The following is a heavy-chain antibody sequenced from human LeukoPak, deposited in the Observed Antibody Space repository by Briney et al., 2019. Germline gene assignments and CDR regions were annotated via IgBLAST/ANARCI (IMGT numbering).Heavy chain of an antibody. J-gene: IGHJ4*02. V-gene: IGHV4-59*08. D-gene: IGHD6-13*01. Sequence: SETLSLTCTVSGGSISSYYWSWIRQPPGKGLEWIGYIYYSGSTNYNPSLKSRATISVDTSKNQFSLKLSSVTAADTAVYYCARHSSSWYGLIDYWGQGTLVTVSS. CDR2: IYYSGST. CDR3: ARHSSSWYGLIDY. CDR1: GGSISSYY.